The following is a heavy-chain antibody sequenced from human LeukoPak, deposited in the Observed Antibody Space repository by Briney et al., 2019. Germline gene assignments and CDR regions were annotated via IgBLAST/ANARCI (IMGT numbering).Heavy chain of an antibody. CDR3: ARDTYYYDSSGYFDY. J-gene: IGHJ4*02. D-gene: IGHD3-22*01. CDR1: GFTFDDYG. V-gene: IGHV3-20*04. CDR2: LNWNGGST. Sequence: GGSLRLSCAASGFTFDDYGMTWVRQAQGKGLEWVSGLNWNGGSTGHADSVKGRFTISRDNAKNSLYLQMNSLRAEDTALYYCARDTYYYDSSGYFDYWGQGTLVTVSS.